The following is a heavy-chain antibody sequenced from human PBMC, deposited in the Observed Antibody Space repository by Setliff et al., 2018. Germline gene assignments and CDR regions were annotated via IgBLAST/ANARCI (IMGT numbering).Heavy chain of an antibody. V-gene: IGHV3-23*01. CDR3: AKRGHYSSSDGLSFDF. Sequence: PGGSLRLSCAASGFTFSNSAMSWVRQAPGKGLEWVSSVYNGNDETKYADSVKGRFTISRDRSKNTVYLQMNRLRAEDTAVYYCAKRGHYSSSDGLSFDFWGQGTQVTVSS. CDR2: VYNGNDET. CDR1: GFTFSNSA. J-gene: IGHJ4*02. D-gene: IGHD6-6*01.